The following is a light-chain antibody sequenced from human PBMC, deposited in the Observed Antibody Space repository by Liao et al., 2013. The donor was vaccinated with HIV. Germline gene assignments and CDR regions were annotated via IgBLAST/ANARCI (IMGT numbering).Light chain of an antibody. CDR1: KLGDKY. V-gene: IGLV3-1*01. Sequence: SYELTQPPSVSVSPGQTASITCSGDKLGDKYVSWYQQKPGQSPVLVIYQDTKRPSGIPERFSGSNSGNTATLTISGTRAMDEADYYCQAWDGSKVFGGGTKLTVL. CDR2: QDT. J-gene: IGLJ2*01. CDR3: QAWDGSKV.